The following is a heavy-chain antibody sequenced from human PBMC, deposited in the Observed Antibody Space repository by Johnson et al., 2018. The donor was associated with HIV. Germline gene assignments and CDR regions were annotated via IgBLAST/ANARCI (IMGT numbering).Heavy chain of an antibody. D-gene: IGHD1-26*01. Sequence: EVRLVESGGGVERPGGSLRLSCAASGFTFDDYGMSWVRQAPGQGPECVAVINWNSGSTGYADSVKGRFTISRDNTKNSLYLQINSLRAEDTALYYCTHYSGSFYMGAFDIWGQGTMVTVSS. CDR1: GFTFDDYG. CDR3: THYSGSFYMGAFDI. CDR2: INWNSGST. V-gene: IGHV3-20*04. J-gene: IGHJ3*02.